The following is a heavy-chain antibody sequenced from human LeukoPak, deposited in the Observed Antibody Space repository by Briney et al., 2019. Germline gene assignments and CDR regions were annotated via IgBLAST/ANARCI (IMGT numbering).Heavy chain of an antibody. CDR2: ISSSSSYI. V-gene: IGHV3-21*01. J-gene: IGHJ4*02. CDR3: ARDLGDDYGDYNVDY. D-gene: IGHD4-17*01. Sequence: PGGSLRLSCAASGFTFSSYSMNWVRRAPGKGLEWVSSISSSSSYIYYADSVKGRFTISRDNAKNSLYLQMNSLRAEDTAVYYCARDLGDDYGDYNVDYWGQGTLVTVSS. CDR1: GFTFSSYS.